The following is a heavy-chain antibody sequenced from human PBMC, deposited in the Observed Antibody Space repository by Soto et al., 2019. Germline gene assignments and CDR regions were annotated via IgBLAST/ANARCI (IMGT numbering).Heavy chain of an antibody. D-gene: IGHD6-19*01. J-gene: IGHJ4*02. CDR2: ISSSSSYI. CDR3: ATGYSSGWHYFDY. Sequence: EVQLVESGGGLVKPGGSLRLSCAASGFTFSGYSMNWVRQAPGKGLEWVSSISSSSSYIYYADSVKGRFTISRDNAKNSLYLQMNSLRAEDTAVYYCATGYSSGWHYFDYWGQGTLVTVSS. CDR1: GFTFSGYS. V-gene: IGHV3-21*01.